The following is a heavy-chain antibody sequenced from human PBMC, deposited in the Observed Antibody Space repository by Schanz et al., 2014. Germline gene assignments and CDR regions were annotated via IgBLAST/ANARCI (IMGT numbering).Heavy chain of an antibody. J-gene: IGHJ4*02. Sequence: LLVESGGGLVQPGGSLRLSCAASGFTFSSYPMHWVRQAPGKGLEWVALISYDGINKYYADSVKGRFTISRDNSKNTLYLQMNSLRTEDTAVYFCAKSYDTSGYSGFDYWGQGTLVTVSS. V-gene: IGHV3-30*04. CDR3: AKSYDTSGYSGFDY. D-gene: IGHD3-22*01. CDR2: ISYDGINK. CDR1: GFTFSSYP.